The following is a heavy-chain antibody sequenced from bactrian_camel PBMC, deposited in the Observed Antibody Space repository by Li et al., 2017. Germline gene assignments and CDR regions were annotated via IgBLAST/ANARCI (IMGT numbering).Heavy chain of an antibody. D-gene: IGHD4*01. CDR1: GSIYNRYC. CDR2: TDADGSR. V-gene: IGHV3S9*01. Sequence: VQLVESGGDSVQTGGSLRLSCEVSGSIYNRYCMGWFRQRQGNEREGVAATDADGSRHYADSLKGRFAISQDGAENTVYLQMNGLKPEDTAMYYCAASRLGSTINWRQERRYGYWGQGTQVTVS. J-gene: IGHJ4*01. CDR3: AASRLGSTINWRQERRYGY.